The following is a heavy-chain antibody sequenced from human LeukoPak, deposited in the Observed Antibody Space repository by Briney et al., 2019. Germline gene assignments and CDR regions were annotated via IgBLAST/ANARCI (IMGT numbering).Heavy chain of an antibody. Sequence: SVKVSCKASGGTFSSYAISWVQQAPGQGLEWMGGIIPIFGTANYAQKFQGRVTITTDESTSTAYMELSSLRSEDTAVYYCASNGVYSSSPGGAFDYWGQGTLVTVSS. V-gene: IGHV1-69*05. CDR3: ASNGVYSSSPGGAFDY. CDR1: GGTFSSYA. D-gene: IGHD6-6*01. J-gene: IGHJ4*02. CDR2: IIPIFGTA.